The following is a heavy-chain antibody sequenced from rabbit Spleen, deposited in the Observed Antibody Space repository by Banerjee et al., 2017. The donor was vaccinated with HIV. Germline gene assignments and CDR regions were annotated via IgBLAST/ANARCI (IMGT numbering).Heavy chain of an antibody. J-gene: IGHJ4*01. D-gene: IGHD4-1*01. CDR2: INIVTGKS. V-gene: IGHV1S45*01. CDR1: GFSFSNRHW. CDR3: VREVAGKFNL. Sequence: QQQLEESGGDLVKPGASLTLTCTASGFSFSNRHWICWVRQAPGKGLEWIACINIVTGKSVYASWVNGRFTVSRHNAQNTLYLQLNSLTAADTATYFCVREVAGKFNLWGQGTLVTVS.